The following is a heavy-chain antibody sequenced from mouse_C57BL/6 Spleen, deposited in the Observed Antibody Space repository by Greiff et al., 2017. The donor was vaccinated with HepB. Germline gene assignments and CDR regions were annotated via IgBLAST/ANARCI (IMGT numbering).Heavy chain of an antibody. Sequence: QVQLQQPGPELVKPGASVKLSCKASGYTFTSYWMHWVKQRPGQGLEWIGNINPSNGGTNYNEKFKSKATLTVDKSSSTAYMQLSSLTSEDAAVYYCARGDYYGSSWYFDVWGTGTTVTVSS. CDR1: GYTFTSYW. J-gene: IGHJ1*03. CDR2: INPSNGGT. CDR3: ARGDYYGSSWYFDV. D-gene: IGHD1-1*01. V-gene: IGHV1-53*01.